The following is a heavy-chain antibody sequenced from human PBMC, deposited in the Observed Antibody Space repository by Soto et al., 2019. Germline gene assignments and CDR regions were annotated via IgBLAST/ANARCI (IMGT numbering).Heavy chain of an antibody. CDR1: GYTFTRYG. V-gene: IGHV1-18*01. J-gene: IGHJ6*02. Sequence: GASVKVSCKASGYTFTRYGISWVRQAPGQGLEWMGWISGYNGGTNYAQRFQGRVTMTIDTSTSTAYMELRSLTSDDTAVYYCAKNGQPPYYYYGMDVWGQGTSVTVSS. CDR3: AKNGQPPYYYYGMDV. D-gene: IGHD2-8*01. CDR2: ISGYNGGT.